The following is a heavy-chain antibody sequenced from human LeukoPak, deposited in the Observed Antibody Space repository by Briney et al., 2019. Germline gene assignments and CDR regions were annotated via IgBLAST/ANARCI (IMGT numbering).Heavy chain of an antibody. V-gene: IGHV3-53*01. CDR1: GFTVSSNY. J-gene: IGHJ4*02. D-gene: IGHD5-12*01. CDR2: IYSGGST. Sequence: GGSLRLSCAASGFTVSSNYMSWVRQAPGKGLEWVSVIYSGGSTYYADSVKGRFTISRDNSKNTLYHQMNSLRAEDTAVYYCARGRGGYPPTGFDYWGQGTLVTVSS. CDR3: ARGRGGYPPTGFDY.